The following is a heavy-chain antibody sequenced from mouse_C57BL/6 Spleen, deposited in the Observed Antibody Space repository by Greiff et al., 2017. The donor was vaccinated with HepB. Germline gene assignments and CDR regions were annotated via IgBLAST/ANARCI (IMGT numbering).Heavy chain of an antibody. CDR1: GYAFSSSW. J-gene: IGHJ3*01. D-gene: IGHD2-12*01. CDR3: ARGGYDVGFAY. Sequence: QVQLKQSGPELVKPGASVKISCKASGYAFSSSWMNWVKQRPGKGLEWIGRIYPGDGDTNYNGKFKGKATLTADKSSSTAYMQLSSLTSEDSAVYFCARGGYDVGFAYWGQGTLVTVSA. V-gene: IGHV1-82*01. CDR2: IYPGDGDT.